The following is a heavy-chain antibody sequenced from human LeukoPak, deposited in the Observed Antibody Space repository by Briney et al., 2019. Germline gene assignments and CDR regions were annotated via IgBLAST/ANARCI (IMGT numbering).Heavy chain of an antibody. D-gene: IGHD3-10*01. J-gene: IGHJ4*02. V-gene: IGHV3-7*01. CDR3: AREGYYGSGVPDY. CDR2: IKQDGSEK. CDR1: GFTFSSYW. Sequence: GGSLRLSCAASGFTFSSYWMSWVRQAPGKGLEWVANIKQDGSEKYYVDSVKGRFTISRDNAKNSLYLQMNSLRAEDTAVYYCAREGYYGSGVPDYWGQGTLVTVSS.